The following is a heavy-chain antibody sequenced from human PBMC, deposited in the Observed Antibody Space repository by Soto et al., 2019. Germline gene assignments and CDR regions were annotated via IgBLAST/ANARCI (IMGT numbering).Heavy chain of an antibody. Sequence: PGGSLRLSCAASGFTFSSYAMSWVRQAPGKGLEWVSAISGSGGSTYYADSVKGRFTISRDNSKNTLYLQMNSLRAEDTAVYYFAKVGVHYYGSGSYYNYFDYWGQGTLVTVSS. CDR1: GFTFSSYA. V-gene: IGHV3-23*01. D-gene: IGHD3-10*01. J-gene: IGHJ4*02. CDR2: ISGSGGST. CDR3: AKVGVHYYGSGSYYNYFDY.